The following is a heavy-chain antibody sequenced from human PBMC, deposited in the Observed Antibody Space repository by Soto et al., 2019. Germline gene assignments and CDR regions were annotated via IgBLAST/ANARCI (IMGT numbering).Heavy chain of an antibody. Sequence: EVQLVESGGGLVQPGGSLRLSCAASGFTVSDNYMSWVRQAPGKGLEWVSVIYSGGTTYYADSVKGRFTISRDNSKNTLYLQMNSLRAEATAVYYCARDRTGDWGYFDYWGQGTLVTV. CDR3: ARDRTGDWGYFDY. CDR1: GFTVSDNY. CDR2: IYSGGTT. J-gene: IGHJ4*02. D-gene: IGHD3-16*01. V-gene: IGHV3-66*01.